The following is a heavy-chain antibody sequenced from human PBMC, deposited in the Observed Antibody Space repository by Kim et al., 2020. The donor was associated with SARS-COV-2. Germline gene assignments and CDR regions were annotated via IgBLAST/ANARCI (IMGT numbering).Heavy chain of an antibody. V-gene: IGHV4-34*01. D-gene: IGHD3-10*01. Sequence: SETLSLTCAVYGGSFSGYYWSWIRQPPGKGLEWIGEINHSGSTNYNPSLKSRVTISVDTSKNQFSLKLSSVTAADTAVYYCARGPYGSGSYWVRNFFDYWGQGTLVTVSS. CDR2: INHSGST. CDR3: ARGPYGSGSYWVRNFFDY. J-gene: IGHJ4*02. CDR1: GGSFSGYY.